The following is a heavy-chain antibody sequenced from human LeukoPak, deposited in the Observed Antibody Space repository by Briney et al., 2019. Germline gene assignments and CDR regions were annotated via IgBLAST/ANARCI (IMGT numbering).Heavy chain of an antibody. J-gene: IGHJ4*02. D-gene: IGHD1-26*01. CDR3: ARPSSSGNYYY. CDR2: IYYAESP. CDR1: GGSISSGSHW. V-gene: IGHV4-39*01. Sequence: SETLSLTCTVSGGSISSGSHWWGWIRQPPGGGLEWIGSIYYAESPSYNPSLKSRVTISVDMSKNQLSLKLSSVTAADTTVYYCARPSSSGNYYYWGQGTLVTVS.